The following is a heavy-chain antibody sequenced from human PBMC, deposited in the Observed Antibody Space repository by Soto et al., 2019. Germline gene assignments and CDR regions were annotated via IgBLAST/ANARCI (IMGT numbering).Heavy chain of an antibody. V-gene: IGHV3-23*01. CDR3: AKFPHPSEYIVRFLSFP. D-gene: IGHD2-21*01. CDR1: GFTFARYG. Sequence: PGGSLRLSFVASGFTFARYGINWVRQTPGKGLEWVSAIRVGGGRTYYAESVKGRFTISRDNSKNTLYLQMNSLRAEDTAVYYCAKFPHPSEYIVRFLSFPWGQGTLVTVSS. CDR2: IRVGGGRT. J-gene: IGHJ5*02.